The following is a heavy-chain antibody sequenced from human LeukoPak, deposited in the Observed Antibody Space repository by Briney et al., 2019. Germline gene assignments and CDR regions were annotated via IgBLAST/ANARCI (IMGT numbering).Heavy chain of an antibody. V-gene: IGHV5-51*01. J-gene: IGHJ4*02. CDR3: ARPLQGIAGATGFDY. CDR2: IYPSDSDT. D-gene: IGHD1-26*01. Sequence: TTGESLKISCQGSEYIFATYWIAWLRQMPGKGLEWMGIIYPSDSDTRYSPSFQGQVTISADKSIKTAYLQWSSLKASDTAMYYCARPLQGIAGATGFDYWGQGTLVTVSS. CDR1: EYIFATYW.